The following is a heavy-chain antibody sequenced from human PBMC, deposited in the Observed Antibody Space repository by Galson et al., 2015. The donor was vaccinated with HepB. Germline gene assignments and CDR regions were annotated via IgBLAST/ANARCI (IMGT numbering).Heavy chain of an antibody. Sequence: QVQLQESGPGLVKPSQTLSLTCTVSGGSISSGGYYWSWIRQHPGKGLEWIGYIYYSGSTYYNPSLKSRVTISVDTSKNQFSLKLSSVTAADTAVYYCARDGDCSSTSCPGDWFDPWGQGTLVTVSS. V-gene: IGHV4-31*03. CDR2: IYYSGST. CDR1: GGSISSGGYY. CDR3: ARDGDCSSTSCPGDWFDP. D-gene: IGHD2-2*01. J-gene: IGHJ5*02.